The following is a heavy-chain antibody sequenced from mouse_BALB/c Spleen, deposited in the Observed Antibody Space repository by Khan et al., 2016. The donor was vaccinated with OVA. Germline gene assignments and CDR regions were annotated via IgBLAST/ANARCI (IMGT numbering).Heavy chain of an antibody. CDR1: GYVFSSYY. CDR3: ARGRYGAIAH. CDR2: IGHYSGGT. Sequence: VQLEQPGPELVKPGASVKVSCTAFGYVFSSYYIYWVKQSHGKSLEWVGYIGHYSGGTSYNEKVKGKATLSVDKSSTTAYMHLNSLTSEDSAVYYCARGRYGAIAHWGQGTLVTVSA. J-gene: IGHJ3*01. D-gene: IGHD1-1*01. V-gene: IGHV1S135*01.